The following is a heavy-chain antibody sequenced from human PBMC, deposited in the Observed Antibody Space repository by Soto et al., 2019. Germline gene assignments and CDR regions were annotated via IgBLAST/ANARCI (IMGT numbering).Heavy chain of an antibody. J-gene: IGHJ4*02. Sequence: QVQLVQSGAEVQKPGASVKVSCKASGYTFTSYGISWVRQAPGQGLEWMGWISAYNGHTNYAQKLQGRVTMTTDTSTSTAYMELRRLRSDDTAVYYCATALTYYYDSSGSYWGQGTLVTVSS. D-gene: IGHD3-22*01. CDR1: GYTFTSYG. V-gene: IGHV1-18*01. CDR2: ISAYNGHT. CDR3: ATALTYYYDSSGSY.